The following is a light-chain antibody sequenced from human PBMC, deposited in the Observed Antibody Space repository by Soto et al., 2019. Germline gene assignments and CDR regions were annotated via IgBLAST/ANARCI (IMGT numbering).Light chain of an antibody. CDR3: NSYTSKSTGV. Sequence: QSVLTQSASVSGSPGQSITISCTGTSSDVGGYNYVSWYQQHPGKAPKLIIYEVSNRPSGVSNRFSGSKSGNTASLTISGLQAEDEADYYCNSYTSKSTGVFGTGTKLTV. CDR2: EVS. V-gene: IGLV2-14*01. J-gene: IGLJ1*01. CDR1: SSDVGGYNY.